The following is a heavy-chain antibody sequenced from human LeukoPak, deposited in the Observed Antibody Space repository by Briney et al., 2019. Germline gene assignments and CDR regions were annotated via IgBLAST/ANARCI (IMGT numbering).Heavy chain of an antibody. J-gene: IGHJ2*01. CDR1: GFTFYSYS. CDR2: ISRNKNTI. V-gene: IGHV3-48*02. D-gene: IGHD4-17*01. Sequence: GGPLRLPCAASGFTFYSYSMNWVPEARGGAGEWVSYISRNKNTIYYADSVKHSFTLSRHYHKNSLFLQMVSLRDEDTAVYYCVRASFGDYRTNWYLDFWSRGTLVTVSS. CDR3: VRASFGDYRTNWYLDF.